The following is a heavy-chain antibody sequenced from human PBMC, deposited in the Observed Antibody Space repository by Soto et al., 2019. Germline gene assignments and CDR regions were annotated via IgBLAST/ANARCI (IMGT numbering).Heavy chain of an antibody. Sequence: GGSLRLSCAASGFTFSSYWMSWVRQAPGKGLEWVANIKQDGSEKYYVDSVKGRFTIPRDNAKNSLYLQMNSLRAEDTAVYYCARDLSIKYCSGGSCKYNWFDPWGQGTLVTVSS. J-gene: IGHJ5*02. CDR3: ARDLSIKYCSGGSCKYNWFDP. CDR1: GFTFSSYW. CDR2: IKQDGSEK. V-gene: IGHV3-7*01. D-gene: IGHD2-15*01.